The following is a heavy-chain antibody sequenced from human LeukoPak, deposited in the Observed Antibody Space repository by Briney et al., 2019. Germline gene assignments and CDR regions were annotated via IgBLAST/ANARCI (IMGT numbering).Heavy chain of an antibody. D-gene: IGHD2-15*01. CDR2: IYSGGST. Sequence: GGSLRLSCAASGFTFSSYEMNWVRQAPGKGLEWVSVIYSGGSTYYADSVKGRFTISRDNSKNTLYLQMNSLRAEDTAVYYCARDEPRGGMVYWGQGTLVTVSS. CDR1: GFTFSSYE. CDR3: ARDEPRGGMVY. J-gene: IGHJ4*02. V-gene: IGHV3-53*01.